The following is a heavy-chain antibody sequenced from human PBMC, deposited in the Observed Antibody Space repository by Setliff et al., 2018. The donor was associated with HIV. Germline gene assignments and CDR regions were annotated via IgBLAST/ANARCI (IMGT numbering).Heavy chain of an antibody. CDR1: SSILTQFS. CDR3: ATSGFYDILTGPTPGVFDI. Sequence: WASVKVSCKVSSSILTQFSMHWVRQAPGKGLEWMGASDPEDDETVYAEKFQGRVTMTEDTSTDTAYMALSSLRSEDTAMYYCATSGFYDILTGPTPGVFDIWGQGTMVTVSS. CDR2: SDPEDDET. D-gene: IGHD3-9*01. V-gene: IGHV1-24*01. J-gene: IGHJ3*02.